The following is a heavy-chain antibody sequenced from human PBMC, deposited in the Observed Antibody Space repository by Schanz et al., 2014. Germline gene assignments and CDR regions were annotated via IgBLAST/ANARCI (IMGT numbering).Heavy chain of an antibody. V-gene: IGHV4-4*07. J-gene: IGHJ4*02. Sequence: QVQLQESGPGLVKPSETLSLTCTVSGGSMSSFYWNWIRQPAGKGLEWIGRISTSGSTNYNPSLRSRVSMSIGPSKPHFSLRLSSLPAADTAVYYCATWRGDDSGGHGQFDYWGQGALVTVSS. CDR3: ATWRGDDSGGHGQFDY. CDR1: GGSMSSFY. CDR2: ISTSGST. D-gene: IGHD3-22*01.